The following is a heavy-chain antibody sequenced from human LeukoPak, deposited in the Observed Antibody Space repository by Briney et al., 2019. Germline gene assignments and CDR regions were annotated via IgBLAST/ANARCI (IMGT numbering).Heavy chain of an antibody. V-gene: IGHV4-61*01. CDR1: GGSISSSSYY. CDR3: AREEYCGGDCYSGFDY. D-gene: IGHD2-21*02. Sequence: SETLSLTCTVSGGSISSSSYYWGWIRQPPGKGLEWIGYIYDSGSTNYNPSLKSRVTISIDTSKNQFSLKLSSVTAADTAVYYCAREEYCGGDCYSGFDYWGQGTLVTVSS. J-gene: IGHJ4*02. CDR2: IYDSGST.